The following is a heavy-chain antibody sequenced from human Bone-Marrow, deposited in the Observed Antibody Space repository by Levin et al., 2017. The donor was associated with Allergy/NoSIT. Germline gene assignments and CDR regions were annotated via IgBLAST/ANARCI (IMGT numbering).Heavy chain of an antibody. CDR2: ISGSGGST. CDR3: AKDVPRTRVATIISYYFDY. V-gene: IGHV3-23*01. D-gene: IGHD5-12*01. J-gene: IGHJ4*02. Sequence: PGGSLRLSCAASGFTFSSYAMSWVRQAPGKGLEWVSAISGSGGSTYYADSVKGRFTISRDNSKNTLYLQMNSLRAEDTAVYYCAKDVPRTRVATIISYYFDYWGQGTLVTVSS. CDR1: GFTFSSYA.